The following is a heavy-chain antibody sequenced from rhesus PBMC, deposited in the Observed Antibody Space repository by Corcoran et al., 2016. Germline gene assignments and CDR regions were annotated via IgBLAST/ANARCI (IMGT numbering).Heavy chain of an antibody. CDR1: GGSISWSH. CDR2: SYGSGSST. Sequence: QLQLQESGPGLVKPSETPSVTCAISGGSISWSHWSGISQAPGKGLEGIGYSYGSGSSTDYKPSPKSRVNLSVDTSKNQLSLKLNSVPAADTAVYYCARHSQYSNYANGFDDWGQGVLITVSS. V-gene: IGHV4-169*01. J-gene: IGHJ4*01. D-gene: IGHD4-23*01. CDR3: ARHSQYSNYANGFDD.